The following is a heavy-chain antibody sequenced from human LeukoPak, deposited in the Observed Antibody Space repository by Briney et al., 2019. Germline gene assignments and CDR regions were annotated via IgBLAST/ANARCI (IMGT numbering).Heavy chain of an antibody. D-gene: IGHD6-19*01. CDR1: GYSISSGYY. Sequence: SETLSLTCTVSGYSISSGYYWGWIRQPPGKALEWIGSIYHSGSTYYNPSLKSRVTISVDTSKNQFSLKLSSVTAADTAVYYCARIVAVAGIYNPDYWGQGTLVTVSS. CDR2: IYHSGST. J-gene: IGHJ4*02. V-gene: IGHV4-38-2*02. CDR3: ARIVAVAGIYNPDY.